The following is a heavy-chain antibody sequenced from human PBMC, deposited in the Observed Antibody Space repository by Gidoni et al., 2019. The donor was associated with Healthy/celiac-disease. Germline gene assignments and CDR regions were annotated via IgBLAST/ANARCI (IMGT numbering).Heavy chain of an antibody. CDR2: ISSSGSTI. Sequence: EVQLVESGGGLVQPGGSLRLSCAASGFTFSSYEMNWVRQAPGKGLEWVSYISSSGSTIYYADSVKGRFTISRDNAKNSLYLQMNSLRAEDTAVYYCARGYSRGYYYYYGMDVWGQGTTVTVSS. CDR1: GFTFSSYE. V-gene: IGHV3-48*03. D-gene: IGHD6-13*01. CDR3: ARGYSRGYYYYYGMDV. J-gene: IGHJ6*02.